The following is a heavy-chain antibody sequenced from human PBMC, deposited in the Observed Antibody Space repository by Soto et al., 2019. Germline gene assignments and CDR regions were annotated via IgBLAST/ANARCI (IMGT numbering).Heavy chain of an antibody. V-gene: IGHV4-31*03. CDR2: IYYSGST. J-gene: IGHJ4*02. CDR3: ARGYCGGDCYSRGTWFE. CDR1: GGSISSGGYY. D-gene: IGHD2-21*02. Sequence: QVQLQESGPGLVKPSQTLSLTCTGSGGSISSGGYYWSWIRQHPGKGLEWIGYIYYSGSTYYNPSLKSRVTISIDTSKNQFSLKLSSVTAADTAVYYCARGYCGGDCYSRGTWFEWGQGTLVTVSS.